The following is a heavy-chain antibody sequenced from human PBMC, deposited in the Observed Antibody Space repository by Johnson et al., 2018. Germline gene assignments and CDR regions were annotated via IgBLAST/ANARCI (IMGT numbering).Heavy chain of an antibody. V-gene: IGHV3-11*04. CDR2: IRSSDSTT. CDR3: ARVASVVVAAIPYYYYYMDV. Sequence: QVQLVQSGGGLVKPGGSXRLSCAVSGFSFSDYYMSWIRQAPGKGLEWVSYIRSSDSTTYHADSVKGRFTISRDNAKNSLYLQMNSLRAGDTAVYYCARVASVVVAAIPYYYYYMDVWGKGTTVTVSS. J-gene: IGHJ6*03. D-gene: IGHD2-15*01. CDR1: GFSFSDYY.